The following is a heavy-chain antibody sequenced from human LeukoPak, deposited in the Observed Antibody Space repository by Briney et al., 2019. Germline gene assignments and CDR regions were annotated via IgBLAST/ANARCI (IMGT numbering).Heavy chain of an antibody. CDR3: ARHFYGSGTYYHFDY. CDR2: ISPYNSDT. CDR1: GYTFTSYG. J-gene: IGHJ4*02. V-gene: IGHV1-18*01. D-gene: IGHD3-10*01. Sequence: ASVKVSCKASGYTFTSYGISWVRQAPGQGPEWMGWISPYNSDTNYAQRIQGRATMTTDTSTSTAYMELRSLRSDDTAVYYCARHFYGSGTYYHFDYWGQGTLVTVSS.